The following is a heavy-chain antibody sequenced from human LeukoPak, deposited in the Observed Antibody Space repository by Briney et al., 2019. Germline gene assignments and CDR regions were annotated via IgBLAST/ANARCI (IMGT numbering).Heavy chain of an antibody. CDR3: ARTKAKYCSGGSCYSHFDY. CDR2: IYYSGST. J-gene: IGHJ4*02. CDR1: GGSISSYY. Sequence: SSETLSLTCTVSGGSISSYYWSWIRQPAGKGLEWIGYIYYSGSTNYNPSLKSRVTISVDTSKNQFSLKLSSVTAADTAVYYCARTKAKYCSGGSCYSHFDYWGQGTLVTVSS. V-gene: IGHV4-59*01. D-gene: IGHD2-15*01.